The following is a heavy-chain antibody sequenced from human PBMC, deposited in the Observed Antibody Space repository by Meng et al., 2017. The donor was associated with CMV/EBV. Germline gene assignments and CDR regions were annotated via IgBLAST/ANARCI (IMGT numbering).Heavy chain of an antibody. CDR3: ARDDHVLWFGESGYYYGMDV. J-gene: IGHJ6*02. D-gene: IGHD3-10*01. V-gene: IGHV3-21*01. CDR1: EFTFSSYS. CDR2: ISSSSSYI. Sequence: GESLKISCAASEFTFSSYSMNWVRQAPGKGLEWVSSISSSSSYIYYADSVKGRFTISRDNAKNSLYLQMNSLRAEDTAVYYCARDDHVLWFGESGYYYGMDVWGQGTTVTVSS.